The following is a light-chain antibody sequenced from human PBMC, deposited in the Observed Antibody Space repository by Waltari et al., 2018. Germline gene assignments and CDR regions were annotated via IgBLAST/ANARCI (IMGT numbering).Light chain of an antibody. J-gene: IGLJ3*02. Sequence: QTVVTQEPSPSVSPGGTVTLTCCLNSGSPSTTSYATLYQQTPAQAPRTLVYKGSSRSSGVPDRFSGSILGNKAALTITGAQAQDESDYYCSLYMGSGIWVFGGGTKLTVL. V-gene: IGLV8-61*01. CDR1: SGSPSTTSY. CDR3: SLYMGSGIWV. CDR2: KGS.